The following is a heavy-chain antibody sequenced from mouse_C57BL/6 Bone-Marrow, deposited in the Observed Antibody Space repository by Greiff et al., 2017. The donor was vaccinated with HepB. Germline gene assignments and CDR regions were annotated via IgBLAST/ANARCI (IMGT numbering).Heavy chain of an antibody. V-gene: IGHV1-69*01. D-gene: IGHD1-1*01. CDR3: AREGSSYRYFDV. CDR2: IDPSDSYT. Sequence: QVQLQQPGAELVMPGASVKLSCKASGYTFTSYWMPWVKQRPGQGLEWIGEIDPSDSYTNYNQKFKGKSTLTVDNSSSTAYMQLSSLTSEDSAVYYCAREGSSYRYFDVWGTGTTVTVSS. J-gene: IGHJ1*03. CDR1: GYTFTSYW.